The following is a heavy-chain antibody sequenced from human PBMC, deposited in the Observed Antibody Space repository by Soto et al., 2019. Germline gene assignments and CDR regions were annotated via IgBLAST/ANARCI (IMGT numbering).Heavy chain of an antibody. CDR2: ITSSGNVI. CDR1: VCTFSDYY. J-gene: IGHJ4*02. V-gene: IGHV3-11*01. CDR3: TRGSKDAKFKY. Sequence: PXGSLRLSFASSVCTFSDYYMSCIRQAPGKGLEWLSYITSSGNVIYYADSVRGRFTISRDNAKNSLFLQMNSLRADDTAVYYCTRGSKDAKFKYWGQGTLVIVS. D-gene: IGHD2-15*01.